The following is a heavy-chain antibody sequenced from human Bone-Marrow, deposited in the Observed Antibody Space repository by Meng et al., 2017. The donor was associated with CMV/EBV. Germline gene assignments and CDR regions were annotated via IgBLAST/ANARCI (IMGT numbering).Heavy chain of an antibody. D-gene: IGHD6-13*01. Sequence: GESLKISCAASGFTFSSYGMHWVRQAPGKGLEWVAFIRYDGSNKYYADSVKGRFTISRDNAKNTLYLQMNSLRAEDTAVYYCARVSSSWYYYYGMDVWGQGNTVTVSS. CDR1: GFTFSSYG. CDR3: ARVSSSWYYYYGMDV. J-gene: IGHJ6*02. CDR2: IRYDGSNK. V-gene: IGHV3-30*02.